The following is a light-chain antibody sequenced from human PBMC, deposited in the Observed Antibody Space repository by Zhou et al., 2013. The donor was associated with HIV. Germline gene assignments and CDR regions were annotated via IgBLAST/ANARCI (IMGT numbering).Light chain of an antibody. V-gene: IGKV3-11*01. CDR1: QSVFTN. Sequence: EIVMTQSPATLSVSPGERATLSCRASQSVFTNLAWYQQKPGQAPRLLIYDASNRATGIPGRFSGSGSGTGFTLTISSLEPEDFAVYYCQQRSNWPPTFGQGTKVEIK. J-gene: IGKJ1*01. CDR2: DAS. CDR3: QQRSNWPPT.